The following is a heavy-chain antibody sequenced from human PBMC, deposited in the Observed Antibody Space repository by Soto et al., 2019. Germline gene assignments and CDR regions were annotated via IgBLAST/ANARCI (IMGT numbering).Heavy chain of an antibody. CDR1: GFTFSSYG. CDR2: IWYDGSNK. D-gene: IGHD3-22*01. J-gene: IGHJ4*02. Sequence: GGSLRLSCAASGFTFSSYGMHWVRQAPGKGLEWVAVIWYDGSNKYYADSVKGRFTISRDNSKNTLYLQMNSLRAEDTAVYYCARDGSYYYDTVHFDYWGQGTLVTVSS. V-gene: IGHV3-33*01. CDR3: ARDGSYYYDTVHFDY.